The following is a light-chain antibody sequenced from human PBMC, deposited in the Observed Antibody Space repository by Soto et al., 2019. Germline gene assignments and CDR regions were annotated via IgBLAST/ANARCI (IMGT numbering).Light chain of an antibody. V-gene: IGKV1-5*01. CDR1: QSISSW. J-gene: IGKJ1*01. Sequence: DLLMTQSPSTLSASVRDRVTITCRASQSISSWLAWYQQTPGRAPKLLIYDASRLESGVPSRFSGIGSGTGFPLTLSSLQPDDSATDDCQQYKSSSTFGLGTKVDIK. CDR2: DAS. CDR3: QQYKSSST.